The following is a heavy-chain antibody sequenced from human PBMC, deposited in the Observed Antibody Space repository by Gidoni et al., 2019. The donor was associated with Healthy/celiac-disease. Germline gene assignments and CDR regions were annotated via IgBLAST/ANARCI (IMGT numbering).Heavy chain of an antibody. CDR3: ARGVVVVAATSRGAFDI. J-gene: IGHJ3*02. CDR2: IYHSGST. CDR1: GAFISRGGYP. D-gene: IGHD2-15*01. Sequence: QLQLQESGSGLVNPSQTLSLTFAVSGAFISRGGYPWSWIRQPPGKGREWIGYIYHSGSTYYNPSLKSRVTISVDRSKNQFSLKLSSVTAADTAVYYCARGVVVVAATSRGAFDIWGQGTMVTVSS. V-gene: IGHV4-30-2*01.